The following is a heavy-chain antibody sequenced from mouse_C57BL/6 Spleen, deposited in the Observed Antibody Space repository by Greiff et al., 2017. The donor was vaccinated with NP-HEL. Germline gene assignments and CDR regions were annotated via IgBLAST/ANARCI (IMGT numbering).Heavy chain of an antibody. J-gene: IGHJ2*01. Sequence: QVQLQQPGAELVKPGASVKLSCKASGYTFTSYWMHWVKQRPGQGLEWIGMIHPNSGSTNYNEKFKSKATLTVDKSSSTAYMQLSSLTSEDSAVYYCARDLGRRNFDYWGQGTTLTVSS. CDR2: IHPNSGST. D-gene: IGHD4-1*01. V-gene: IGHV1-64*01. CDR1: GYTFTSYW. CDR3: ARDLGRRNFDY.